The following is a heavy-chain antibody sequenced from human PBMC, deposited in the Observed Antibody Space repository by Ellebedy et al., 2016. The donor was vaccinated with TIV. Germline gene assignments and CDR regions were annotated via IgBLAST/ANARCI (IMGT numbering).Heavy chain of an antibody. Sequence: ESLKISXAASGFTFSDYSMSWIRQAPGKGLEWIGSIYYSGSTYYNPSLKSRVTISVDTSKNQFSLKLSSVTAADTAVYYCAREIGRIAARAPPAYWGQGTLVTVSS. CDR1: GFTFSDYS. J-gene: IGHJ4*02. CDR2: IYYSGST. CDR3: AREIGRIAARAPPAY. D-gene: IGHD6-6*01. V-gene: IGHV4-38-2*02.